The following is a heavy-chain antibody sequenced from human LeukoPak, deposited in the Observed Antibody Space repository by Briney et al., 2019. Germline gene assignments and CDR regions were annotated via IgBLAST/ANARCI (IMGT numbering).Heavy chain of an antibody. J-gene: IGHJ5*02. Sequence: SETLSLTCTVSGGSISSYYWSWIRQPPGKGLEWTGYIYYSGSTNYNPSLKSRVTISVDTSKNQFSLKLRSVTAADTAVYYCARDRYYYDSSGTRWFDPWGQGTLVTVSS. CDR3: ARDRYYYDSSGTRWFDP. D-gene: IGHD3-22*01. CDR2: IYYSGST. V-gene: IGHV4-59*01. CDR1: GGSISSYY.